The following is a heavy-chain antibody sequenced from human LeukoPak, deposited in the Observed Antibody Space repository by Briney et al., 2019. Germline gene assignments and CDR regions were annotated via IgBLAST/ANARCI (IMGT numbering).Heavy chain of an antibody. Sequence: QPGGSLRLSCAASGFTFSNFWMNWVRQSPGKGLEWVANIKQDGSEKYYVDSVKGRFTISRDNAKNSLYLQMNSLRAEDTAVYYCARDFPHGEYSSGPRAFDIWGQGTMVTVSS. V-gene: IGHV3-7*01. D-gene: IGHD6-19*01. CDR2: IKQDGSEK. J-gene: IGHJ3*02. CDR1: GFTFSNFW. CDR3: ARDFPHGEYSSGPRAFDI.